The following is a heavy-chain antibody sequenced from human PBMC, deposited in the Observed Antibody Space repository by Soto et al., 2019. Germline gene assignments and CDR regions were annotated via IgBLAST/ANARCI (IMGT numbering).Heavy chain of an antibody. V-gene: IGHV1-69*01. Sequence: QAQLVQSGTEVGKPGSSVKVSCKASGGLISSYAIMWVRQAPGQGLEWVGDIIPFVGTPNYAQKFQGRVTISVDESSTTAFLELSRLTSQDAGVFYCARGFQTNTEAGVYGMDLWGQGTTVTVSS. J-gene: IGHJ6*02. CDR1: GGLISSYA. CDR3: ARGFQTNTEAGVYGMDL. CDR2: IIPFVGTP. D-gene: IGHD5-18*01.